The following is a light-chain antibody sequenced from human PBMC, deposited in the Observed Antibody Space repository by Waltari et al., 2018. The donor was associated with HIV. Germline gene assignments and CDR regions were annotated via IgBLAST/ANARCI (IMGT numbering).Light chain of an antibody. CDR3: HQYDSWPPFT. Sequence: EIVMTQSPATLSVSPGERATLSCSASQSVRRNLAWYQQKPGQPPRLLIFGASTRATGISARFSGSGSGTEFTLTINSVQSEDSAVYYCHQYDSWPPFTFGPGTKVDIK. J-gene: IGKJ3*01. CDR2: GAS. CDR1: QSVRRN. V-gene: IGKV3-15*01.